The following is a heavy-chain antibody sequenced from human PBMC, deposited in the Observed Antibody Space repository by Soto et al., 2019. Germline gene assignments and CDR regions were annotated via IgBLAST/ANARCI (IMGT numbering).Heavy chain of an antibody. CDR2: INHSGST. Sequence: PSETLSLTCAVYGGSFSGYYWSWIRQPPGKGLEWIGEINHSGSTNYNPSLKSRVTISVDTSKNQFSLKLSSVTAADTAVYYCARGLGEDVVVPAATVASNRLFDYWGQGTLVTVSS. D-gene: IGHD2-2*01. CDR3: ARGLGEDVVVPAATVASNRLFDY. V-gene: IGHV4-34*01. CDR1: GGSFSGYY. J-gene: IGHJ4*02.